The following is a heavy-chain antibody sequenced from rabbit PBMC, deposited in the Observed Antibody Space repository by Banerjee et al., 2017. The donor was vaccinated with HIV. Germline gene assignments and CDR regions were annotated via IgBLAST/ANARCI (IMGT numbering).Heavy chain of an antibody. V-gene: IGHV1S45*01. D-gene: IGHD4-1*01. CDR1: GFDFNNNA. CDR3: ARDLAGVIGWNFNL. CDR2: INTSSGST. J-gene: IGHJ4*01. Sequence: QEQLEESGGDLVQPEGSLTLTCKASGFDFNNNAMCWVRQAPGKGLEWIACINTSSGSTVYATWAKGRFTISRTSSTTVSLQMTSLTAADTATYFCARDLAGVIGWNFNLWGPGTLVTVS.